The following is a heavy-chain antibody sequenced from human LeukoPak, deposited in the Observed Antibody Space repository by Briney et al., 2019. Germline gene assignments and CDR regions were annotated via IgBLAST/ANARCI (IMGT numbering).Heavy chain of an antibody. CDR1: GGTFISYA. Sequence: GASVKVSCKASGGTFISYAISWVRQAPGQGLEWMGGIIPVFGTANYAQKFQGRVTITADESTSTAYMELSSLRSEDTAVYYCAPLGYCSSTSCKSTSDAFDIWGQGTMVTVSS. J-gene: IGHJ3*02. CDR3: APLGYCSSTSCKSTSDAFDI. CDR2: IIPVFGTA. D-gene: IGHD2-2*01. V-gene: IGHV1-69*13.